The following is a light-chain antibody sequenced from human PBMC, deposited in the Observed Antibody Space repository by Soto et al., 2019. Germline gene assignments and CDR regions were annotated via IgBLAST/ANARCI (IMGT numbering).Light chain of an antibody. CDR1: QGISSA. CDR2: AAS. Sequence: AIQLTKYPSSLSASLGDRFTIPCLASQGISSALAWYQQKPGKAPKLLIYAASTLESGVPSRFSATVSGTEFSLTITSLQPEDFATYYCQQVFDSPITFGQGTRLEIK. CDR3: QQVFDSPIT. J-gene: IGKJ5*01. V-gene: IGKV1D-13*01.